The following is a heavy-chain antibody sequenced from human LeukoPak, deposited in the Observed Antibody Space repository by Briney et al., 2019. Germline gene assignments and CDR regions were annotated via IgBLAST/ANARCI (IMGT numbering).Heavy chain of an antibody. CDR3: ARRKEVAAAGDDY. Sequence: GGSLRLSCAASGFTFSSYSMNWVRQAPGKGLEWVSSISSSSSYIYYADSVKGRFTISRDNAKNSLYLQMNSLRAEDTAVYYCARRKEVAAAGDDYWGQGTLVTVSS. CDR2: ISSSSSYI. J-gene: IGHJ4*02. D-gene: IGHD6-13*01. CDR1: GFTFSSYS. V-gene: IGHV3-21*01.